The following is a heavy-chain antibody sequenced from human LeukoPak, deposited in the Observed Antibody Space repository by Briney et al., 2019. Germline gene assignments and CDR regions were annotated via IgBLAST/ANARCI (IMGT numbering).Heavy chain of an antibody. CDR1: GGSNSSSNW. Sequence: SGTLSLTCAVSGGSNSSSNWWSWVRQPPGKGLEWIGEIYHSGSTNYNPSLKSRVTISVDKSKNQFSLKLSSVTAADTAVYYCARDRRDSSSWYNWFDPWGQGTLVTVSS. CDR2: IYHSGST. D-gene: IGHD6-13*01. CDR3: ARDRRDSSSWYNWFDP. J-gene: IGHJ5*02. V-gene: IGHV4-4*02.